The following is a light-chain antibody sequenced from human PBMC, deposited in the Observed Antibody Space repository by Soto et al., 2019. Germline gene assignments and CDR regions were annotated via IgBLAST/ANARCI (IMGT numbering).Light chain of an antibody. CDR1: SSDVGSYNR. CDR2: DVG. V-gene: IGLV2-18*02. J-gene: IGLJ1*01. Sequence: QSVLTQPPSVSGSPGQSVTISCTGTSSDVGSYNRVSWYQQPPGTAPKLMIYDVGNRPSGVPDRFSVSKSGNTASLTISGLQADDEADYYCSSYTSSNTYVSGTGTKVTVL. CDR3: SSYTSSNTYV.